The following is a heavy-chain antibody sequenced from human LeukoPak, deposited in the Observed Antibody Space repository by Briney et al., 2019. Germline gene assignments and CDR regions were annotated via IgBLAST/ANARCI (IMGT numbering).Heavy chain of an antibody. CDR1: GYTFTGYY. D-gene: IGHD3-22*01. CDR2: INPNSGGT. J-gene: IGHJ4*02. CDR3: ARPKYYYDSSGQHYYFDY. V-gene: IGHV1-2*06. Sequence: GASVKVSCKASGYTFTGYYVHWVRQAPGQGLEWMGRINPNSGGTNYAQKFQGRVTMNRDTSISTAYMELSRLRSDDTAVYYCARPKYYYDSSGQHYYFDYWGQGTLVTVSS.